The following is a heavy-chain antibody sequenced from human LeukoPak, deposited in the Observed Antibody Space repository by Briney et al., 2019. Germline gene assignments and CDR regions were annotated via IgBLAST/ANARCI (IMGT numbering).Heavy chain of an antibody. J-gene: IGHJ4*02. CDR1: GGSISSYY. D-gene: IGHD3-10*01. V-gene: IGHV4-59*01. CDR2: IYYSGST. Sequence: PSETLSLTCTVSGGSISSYYWSWIRRPPGKGLEWIGYIYYSGSTNYNPSLKSRVTISVDTSKNQFSLKLSSVTAADTAVYYCARGGYYYGSGSYIDYWGQGTLVTVSS. CDR3: ARGGYYYGSGSYIDY.